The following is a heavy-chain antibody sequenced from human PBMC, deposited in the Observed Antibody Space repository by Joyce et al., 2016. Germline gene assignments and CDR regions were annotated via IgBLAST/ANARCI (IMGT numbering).Heavy chain of an antibody. CDR1: GFSFRYFW. Sequence: EVYLVESGGGLVQPGGSLRLSCAASGFSFRYFWMDWVRQAPGKGLDGVAQINEDGRDKNYMDSLRGRFTISRDNAKNSVDLQINSLRVEDTAVYYCTRGSGTGWFDPWGQGTLVTVSS. J-gene: IGHJ5*02. CDR2: INEDGRDK. CDR3: TRGSGTGWFDP. V-gene: IGHV3-7*03. D-gene: IGHD6-13*01.